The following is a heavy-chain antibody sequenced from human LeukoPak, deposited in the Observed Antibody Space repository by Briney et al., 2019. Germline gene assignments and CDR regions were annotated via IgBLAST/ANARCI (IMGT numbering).Heavy chain of an antibody. V-gene: IGHV4-59*01. D-gene: IGHD6-13*01. Sequence: SETLSLTCTVSGGSISSYYWSWIRQPPGKGLEWIGYIYYSGSTNYNPSLKSRVTISVDTSKNQFSLKLSSVTAADTAVYYCARDIAAARFNWFDPWGQGTLSPSPQ. CDR2: IYYSGST. CDR1: GGSISSYY. J-gene: IGHJ5*02. CDR3: ARDIAAARFNWFDP.